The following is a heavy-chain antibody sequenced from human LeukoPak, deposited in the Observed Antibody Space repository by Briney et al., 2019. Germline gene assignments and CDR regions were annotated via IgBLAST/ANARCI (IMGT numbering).Heavy chain of an antibody. CDR3: AIPLVVATDAFDI. V-gene: IGHV1-69*04. CDR2: IIPILGIA. CDR1: GGTFSSYA. J-gene: IGHJ3*02. Sequence: SVKVSCKASGGTFSSYAISWVRQAPGQGLEWMGRIIPILGIANYAQKFQGRVTITADKSTSTAYMELSSLRSEDTAVYYCAIPLVVATDAFDIWGQGTMVTVSS. D-gene: IGHD2-21*01.